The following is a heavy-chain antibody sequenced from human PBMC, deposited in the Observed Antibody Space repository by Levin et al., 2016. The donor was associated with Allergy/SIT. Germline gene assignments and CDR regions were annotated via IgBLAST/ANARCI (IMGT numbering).Heavy chain of an antibody. Sequence: GGSLRLSCAASGFTVSSNYMSWVRQAPGKGLEWVSVIYSGGSTYYADSVKGRFTISRDNSKNSLYLQMNSLRADDTAVYYCARLVVGATTAGYWGQGTLVTVAS. J-gene: IGHJ4*02. V-gene: IGHV3-53*01. CDR1: GFTVSSNY. CDR2: IYSGGST. D-gene: IGHD1-26*01. CDR3: ARLVVGATTAGY.